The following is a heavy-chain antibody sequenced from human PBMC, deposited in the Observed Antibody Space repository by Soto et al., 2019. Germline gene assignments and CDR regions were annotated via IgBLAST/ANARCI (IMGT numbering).Heavy chain of an antibody. CDR2: INPSGGKT. J-gene: IGHJ4*02. D-gene: IGHD3-10*01. CDR3: ARDADHYGSGMSHSTFVD. CDR1: GYTFTNHY. Sequence: ASVKVSCKASGYTFTNHYIHWVRQGPGQGPEWMGTINPSGGKTDYAQKFKGRVTLTSDTPTSTVYMELRSLRSEDTAIYYCARDADHYGSGMSHSTFVDWSQGTRVTVS. V-gene: IGHV1-46*01.